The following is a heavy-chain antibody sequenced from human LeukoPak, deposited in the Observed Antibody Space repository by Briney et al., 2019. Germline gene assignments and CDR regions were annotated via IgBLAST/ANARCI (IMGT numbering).Heavy chain of an antibody. D-gene: IGHD7-27*01. CDR3: ARGRELGYYFDY. CDR1: GFTFSSYS. V-gene: IGHV3-21*04. CDR2: ISSSSSYI. Sequence: GGSLRLSCAASGFTFSSYSMNWARQAPGKGLEWVSSISSSSSYIYYADSVKGRFTISRDNAKNSLYLQMNSLRAEDTAVYYCARGRELGYYFDYWGQGTLVTVSS. J-gene: IGHJ4*02.